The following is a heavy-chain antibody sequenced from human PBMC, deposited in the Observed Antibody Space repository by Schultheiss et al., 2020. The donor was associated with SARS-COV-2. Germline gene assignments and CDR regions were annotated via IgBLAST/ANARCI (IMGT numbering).Heavy chain of an antibody. CDR2: INPNSGGT. CDR3: ARGPETSTQWLVLSPAGNSDYNWFDP. CDR1: GYTFTGYY. V-gene: IGHV1-2*04. Sequence: ASVKVSCKASGYTFTGYYMHWVRQAPGQGLEWMGWINPNSGGTNYAQKFQGWVTMTRDTSASTAYMELSSLRSEDTAVYYCARGPETSTQWLVLSPAGNSDYNWFDPWGQGTLVTVSS. J-gene: IGHJ5*02. D-gene: IGHD6-19*01.